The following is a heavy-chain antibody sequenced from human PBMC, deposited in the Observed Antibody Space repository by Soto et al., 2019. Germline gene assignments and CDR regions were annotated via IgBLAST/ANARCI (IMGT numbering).Heavy chain of an antibody. J-gene: IGHJ4*01. CDR2: INYTGTT. CDR1: GGSFSGYS. Sequence: SETLSLTCAVNGGSFSGYSWTWIRQAPGKGLDWIGEINYTGTTNYSPSLKSRVTLSVDTSKNQFSLELRSVSAADTAVYYCAREGDSRWYYYDYWGHGTLVTVSS. D-gene: IGHD2-15*01. CDR3: AREGDSRWYYYDY. V-gene: IGHV4-34*01.